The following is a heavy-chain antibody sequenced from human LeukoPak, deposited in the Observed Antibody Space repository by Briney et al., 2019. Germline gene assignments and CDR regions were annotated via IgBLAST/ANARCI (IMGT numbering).Heavy chain of an antibody. CDR2: IYYSGST. D-gene: IGHD3-22*01. CDR3: ARQMRTYYYDSSGYGGAFDI. Sequence: SETLSLTCTVSGGSISSSSYYGGWIRQPPGKGLEWIGSIYYSGSTYYNPSLKSRVTISVDTSKNQFSLKLSSVTAADTAVYYCARQMRTYYYDSSGYGGAFDIWGQGTMVTVSS. V-gene: IGHV4-39*01. J-gene: IGHJ3*02. CDR1: GGSISSSSYY.